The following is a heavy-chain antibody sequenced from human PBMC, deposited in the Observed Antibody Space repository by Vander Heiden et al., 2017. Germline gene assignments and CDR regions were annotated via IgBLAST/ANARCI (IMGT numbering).Heavy chain of an antibody. CDR1: GFTFSTYW. D-gene: IGHD6-19*01. V-gene: IGHV3-74*01. Sequence: EVQLVESGGALVQPGGSLRLSCAASGFTFSTYWMHWVRQAPGKGLVWVSLIYGDGSGTNSADSVKGRFTISRDNAQNTLYLQMNSLRAEDTAVYYCARAGSDWKIDYWGQGTLVTVSS. CDR2: IYGDGSGT. CDR3: ARAGSDWKIDY. J-gene: IGHJ4*02.